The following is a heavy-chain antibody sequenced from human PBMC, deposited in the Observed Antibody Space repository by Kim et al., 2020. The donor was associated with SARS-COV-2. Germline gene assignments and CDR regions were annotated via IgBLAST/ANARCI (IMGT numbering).Heavy chain of an antibody. D-gene: IGHD6-13*01. Sequence: GGSLRLSCAASGFTFSSYGMHWVRQAPGKGLEWVAVISYDGSNKYYADSVKGRFTISRDNSKNTLYLQMNSLRAEDTAVYYCAKVLYTSSWYLPSDYWGQGTLVTVSS. CDR2: ISYDGSNK. V-gene: IGHV3-30*18. CDR1: GFTFSSYG. CDR3: AKVLYTSSWYLPSDY. J-gene: IGHJ4*02.